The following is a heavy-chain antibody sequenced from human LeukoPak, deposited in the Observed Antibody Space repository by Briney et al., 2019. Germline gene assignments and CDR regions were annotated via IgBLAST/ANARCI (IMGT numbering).Heavy chain of an antibody. V-gene: IGHV3-74*01. D-gene: IGHD2-21*02. CDR2: INSDGSTT. Sequence: PGGSLRLSCEASRFIFSSYWMYWVRQTPGKGLVLVSRINSDGSTTSYADSEKGRFTISRDNAKNTLYLQMNSLRAEDTAVYYCARRCLVGVDCYHFDYWGQGTLVTVSS. CDR1: RFIFSSYW. J-gene: IGHJ4*02. CDR3: ARRCLVGVDCYHFDY.